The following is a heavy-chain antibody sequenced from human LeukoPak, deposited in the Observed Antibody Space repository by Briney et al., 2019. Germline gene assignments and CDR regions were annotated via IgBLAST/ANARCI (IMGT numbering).Heavy chain of an antibody. V-gene: IGHV4-38-2*02. D-gene: IGHD1-26*01. CDR2: IYYSGST. CDR3: ARDRGSYRFDY. CDR1: GYSITSGYY. J-gene: IGHJ4*02. Sequence: SETLSLTCTVSGYSITSGYYWGWIRQPPGKGLEWIGSIYYSGSTYYSPSLKSRVTISVDTSENQFSLKLNSVTAADTAVYYCARDRGSYRFDYWGQGALVTVSS.